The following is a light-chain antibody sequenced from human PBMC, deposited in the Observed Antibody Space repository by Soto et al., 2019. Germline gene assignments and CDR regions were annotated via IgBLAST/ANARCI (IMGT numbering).Light chain of an antibody. CDR2: GNT. CDR1: SSNLGSGYD. V-gene: IGLV1-40*01. CDR3: QSYDNMVSPYNYV. J-gene: IGLJ1*01. Sequence: SVLTQPPSVSGAPGQRVTISCTGGSSNLGSGYDVQWYQQLPGAAPKLLIYGNTNRPSGVPDRFSGSKSGTSASLAISGLQAEDEAEYFCQSYDNMVSPYNYVFGTGTKLTVL.